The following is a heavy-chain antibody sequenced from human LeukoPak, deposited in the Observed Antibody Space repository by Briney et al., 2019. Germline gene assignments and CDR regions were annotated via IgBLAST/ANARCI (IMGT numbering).Heavy chain of an antibody. Sequence: PGGSLRLSCTASGFTFGDYAMSWVRQAPGKGLEGVGFIRSKAYGGTTEYAASVKGRFTISRDGSKSIAYLQMNSLKTEDTAVYYCASSFWSGYYTGPIFDYWGQGTLVTVSS. CDR1: GFTFGDYA. CDR2: IRSKAYGGTT. D-gene: IGHD3-3*01. J-gene: IGHJ4*02. V-gene: IGHV3-49*04. CDR3: ASSFWSGYYTGPIFDY.